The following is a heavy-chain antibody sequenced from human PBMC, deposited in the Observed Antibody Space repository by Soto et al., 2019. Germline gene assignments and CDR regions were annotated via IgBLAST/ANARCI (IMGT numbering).Heavy chain of an antibody. D-gene: IGHD3-3*01. CDR3: ARGRTYYYDLWSGSQYYYYVMDV. CDR1: GYTFTSYD. V-gene: IGHV1-8*01. Sequence: ASVKVSCKASGYTFTSYDINWVRQATGQGLEWMGWMNPNSGNTGYAQKFQGRVTMTRNTSISTAYMELSSLRSEDTAVYYCARGRTYYYDLWSGSQYYYYVMDVWGQATRVIVCS. J-gene: IGHJ6*02. CDR2: MNPNSGNT.